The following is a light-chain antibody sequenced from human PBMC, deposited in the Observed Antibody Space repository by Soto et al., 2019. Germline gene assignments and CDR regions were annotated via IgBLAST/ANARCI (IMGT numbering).Light chain of an antibody. V-gene: IGLV2-14*03. Sequence: SVLTQPASVSGSPGQSITISCTGTSSDVGGYNYVSWYQQLPGKAPKLMIYDVSNRPSGVSNRFSGSKSGNTASLTISGLQAEDEADYYCSSYTSSSVYVVFGGGTKLTVL. CDR2: DVS. J-gene: IGLJ2*01. CDR3: SSYTSSSVYVV. CDR1: SSDVGGYNY.